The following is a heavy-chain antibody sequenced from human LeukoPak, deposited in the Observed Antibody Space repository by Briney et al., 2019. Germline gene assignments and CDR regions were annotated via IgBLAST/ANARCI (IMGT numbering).Heavy chain of an antibody. CDR2: IYYSGST. D-gene: IGHD4-11*01. Sequence: SETLSLTCTVSGGSVSSGSYYWSWIRQPPGKGLEWIGYIYYSGSTNYNPSLKSRVTISVDTSKNQFSLKLSSVTAADTAVYHCARDADLQPLGYWGQGTLVTVSS. CDR1: GGSVSSGSYY. J-gene: IGHJ4*02. CDR3: ARDADLQPLGY. V-gene: IGHV4-61*01.